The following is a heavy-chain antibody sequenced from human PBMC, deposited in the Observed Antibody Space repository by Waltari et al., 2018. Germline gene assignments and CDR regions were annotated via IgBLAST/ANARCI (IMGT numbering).Heavy chain of an antibody. D-gene: IGHD3-16*01. V-gene: IGHV4-59*01. CDR1: GGSISSYY. CDR3: AREDYDYVWGTKGAFDI. CDR2: IYYSGST. J-gene: IGHJ3*02. Sequence: QVQLQESGPGLVKPSETLSLTCTVSGGSISSYYWSWIRQPPGKGLEWIGYIYYSGSTNYNPSLKSRVTISVDTSKNQFSLKLSSVTAADTAVYDCAREDYDYVWGTKGAFDIWGQGTMVTVSS.